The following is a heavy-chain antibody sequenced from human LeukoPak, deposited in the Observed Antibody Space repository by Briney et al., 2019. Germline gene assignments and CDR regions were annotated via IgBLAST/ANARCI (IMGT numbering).Heavy chain of an antibody. V-gene: IGHV3-48*01. D-gene: IGHD3-10*01. Sequence: GGSLRLSCAASGFTFSSYSMNWVRQAPGKGLEWVSYISSSSSTIYYADSVKGRFTISRDNARNSLYLQMNSLRAEDTAVYYCARDSTGYYGSGSYFLSGWGQGTLVTVSS. J-gene: IGHJ4*02. CDR1: GFTFSSYS. CDR2: ISSSSSTI. CDR3: ARDSTGYYGSGSYFLSG.